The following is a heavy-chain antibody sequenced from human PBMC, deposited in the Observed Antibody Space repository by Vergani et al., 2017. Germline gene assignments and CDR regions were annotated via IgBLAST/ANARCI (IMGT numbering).Heavy chain of an antibody. V-gene: IGHV3-9*01. Sequence: EVQLVESGGGLVQPGRSLRLSCAASGFTFDDYAMHWVRQAPGKGLEWVSCISWNSGSIGYADSVKGRFTISRDNSKNTLYLQMNSLRAEDTAVYYCARDLNFGYSSGWYGGGGAFDVWGQGTMVTVSS. D-gene: IGHD6-19*01. J-gene: IGHJ3*01. CDR3: ARDLNFGYSSGWYGGGGAFDV. CDR1: GFTFDDYA. CDR2: ISWNSGSI.